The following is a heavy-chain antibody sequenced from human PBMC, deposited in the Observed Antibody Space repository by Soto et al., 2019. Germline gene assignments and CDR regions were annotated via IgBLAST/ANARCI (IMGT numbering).Heavy chain of an antibody. D-gene: IGHD1-26*01. Sequence: PGGSLRLSCAASGFTFSNAWMSWVRQAPGKGLEWVGRIKSKTDGGTTDYAAPVKGRFTISRDDSKNTLYLQMNSLKTEDTAVYYCTTDLVAESGGSYVIDPWGQGTLVTVSS. CDR2: IKSKTDGGTT. V-gene: IGHV3-15*01. CDR1: GFTFSNAW. CDR3: TTDLVAESGGSYVIDP. J-gene: IGHJ5*02.